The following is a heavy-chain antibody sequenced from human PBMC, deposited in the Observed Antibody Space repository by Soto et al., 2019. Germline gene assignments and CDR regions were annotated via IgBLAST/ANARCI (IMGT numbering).Heavy chain of an antibody. CDR3: ASLSFDFLSLDH. CDR1: GDSISNVNYC. D-gene: IGHD3-9*01. Sequence: SETLSLTCTFSGDSISNVNYCWSWIRQPPDKGLEWIGHIYNGGSTYSNPSLRSRLTISVDTSKNQFSLKLSSVTAADTAVYYCASLSFDFLSLDHWGQGTLVTVSS. J-gene: IGHJ4*02. V-gene: IGHV4-30-4*01. CDR2: IYNGGST.